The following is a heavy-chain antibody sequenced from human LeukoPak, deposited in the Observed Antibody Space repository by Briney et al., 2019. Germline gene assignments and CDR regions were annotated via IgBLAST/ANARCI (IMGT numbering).Heavy chain of an antibody. CDR2: IKQDGSEK. J-gene: IGHJ4*02. Sequence: GGSLRVSCAASGFTSSSYWMSWVRQAPGKGLEWVANIKQDGSEKYYVDSVKGRFTISRDNAKNSLYLQMNSLRAEDTAVYYCARDRGSSGWYEFDYWGQGTLVTVSS. D-gene: IGHD6-19*01. CDR3: ARDRGSSGWYEFDY. V-gene: IGHV3-7*01. CDR1: GFTSSSYW.